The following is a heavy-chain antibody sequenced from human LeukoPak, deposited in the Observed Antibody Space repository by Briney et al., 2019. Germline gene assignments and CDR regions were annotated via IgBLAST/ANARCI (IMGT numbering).Heavy chain of an antibody. V-gene: IGHV3-30*18. D-gene: IGHD6-13*01. Sequence: PGRSLRLSCAASGFTFSSYGVHWVRQAPGKGLEWVAVISYDGSNKYYADSVKGRFTISRDNSKNTLYLQMNSLRAEDTAVYYCAKDSKSGAAAIDYWGQGTLVTVSS. CDR3: AKDSKSGAAAIDY. CDR2: ISYDGSNK. CDR1: GFTFSSYG. J-gene: IGHJ4*02.